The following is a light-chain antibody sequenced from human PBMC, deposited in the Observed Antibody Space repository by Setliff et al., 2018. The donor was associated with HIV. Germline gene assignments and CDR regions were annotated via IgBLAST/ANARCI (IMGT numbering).Light chain of an antibody. CDR3: QQYYSTPS. J-gene: IGKJ1*01. CDR1: QVITNS. Sequence: DIQMTQSPSSLSASVGDRVTITCRASQVITNSLAWYQQKPGKAPKLLLYAASRLESGVPSRFSGSGSGTHYTLTISSLQPGDFATYYCQQYYSTPSFGQGTKVDIK. V-gene: IGKV1-NL1*01. CDR2: AAS.